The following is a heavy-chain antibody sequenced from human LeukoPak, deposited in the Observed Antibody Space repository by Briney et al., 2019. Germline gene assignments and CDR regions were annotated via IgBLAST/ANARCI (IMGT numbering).Heavy chain of an antibody. V-gene: IGHV3-15*01. CDR1: GFTFSNAW. CDR2: IKSKTDGGTT. D-gene: IGHD3-22*01. J-gene: IGHJ4*02. Sequence: GGSLRLSCAASGFTFSNAWMSWVRQALGKGLEWVGRIKSKTDGGTTDYAAPVKGRFTISRDDSKNTLYLQMNSLKTEDTAVYYCTTAKRPYYDSSGYYPDYWGQGTLVTVSS. CDR3: TTAKRPYYDSSGYYPDY.